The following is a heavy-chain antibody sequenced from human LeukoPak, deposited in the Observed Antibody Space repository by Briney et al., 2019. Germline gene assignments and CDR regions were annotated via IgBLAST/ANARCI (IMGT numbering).Heavy chain of an antibody. D-gene: IGHD2-8*02. CDR2: IYYSGST. J-gene: IGHJ4*02. CDR1: GGSINSGDYY. V-gene: IGHV4-31*03. Sequence: SQTLSLTCTVSGGSINSGDYYWSWIRQLPGKGLEWIGYIYYSGSTYYPPSLRSRVTISVDTSRNQFSLRLSSVTAADTAVYYCARWQYWDTGGYFDYWGQGILVTVSS. CDR3: ARWQYWDTGGYFDY.